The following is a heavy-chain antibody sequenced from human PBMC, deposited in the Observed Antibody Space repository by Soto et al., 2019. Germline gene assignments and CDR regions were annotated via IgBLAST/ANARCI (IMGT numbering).Heavy chain of an antibody. CDR3: AKDGPMIVVVTPEDSFDY. CDR1: GFTFSSYA. D-gene: IGHD3-22*01. Sequence: EVQLLEPGGGLVQPGGSLRISCAASGFTFSSYAMSWVRQAPGKGLEWVSAISGSGGSTYYADSVKGRFTISRDNSKNTLYLQMNSLRAEDTAVYYCAKDGPMIVVVTPEDSFDYWGQGTLVTVSS. J-gene: IGHJ4*02. CDR2: ISGSGGST. V-gene: IGHV3-23*01.